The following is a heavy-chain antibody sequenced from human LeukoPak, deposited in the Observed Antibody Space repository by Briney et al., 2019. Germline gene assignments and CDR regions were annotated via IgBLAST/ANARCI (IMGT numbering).Heavy chain of an antibody. V-gene: IGHV3-23*01. Sequence: GGSLRLSCAASGFTFSSYAMSWVRQAPGKGLEWVSAISGSGGSTYYADSVKGRFTISRDNSKNTLYLQMNSLRAEDTAVYYCARAPRGYSYGALFDYWGQGNLVTVSS. CDR1: GFTFSSYA. D-gene: IGHD5-18*01. CDR3: ARAPRGYSYGALFDY. CDR2: ISGSGGST. J-gene: IGHJ4*02.